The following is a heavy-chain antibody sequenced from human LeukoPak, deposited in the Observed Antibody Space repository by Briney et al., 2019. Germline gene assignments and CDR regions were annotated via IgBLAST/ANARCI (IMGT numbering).Heavy chain of an antibody. Sequence: SGTLSLTCTVSGDSISSSSYYWGWIRQPPGKGLEWIGSFSYSGSTYYNPSLKSRVTISVDTSKNQFSLKLSSVTAADTAVYYCARDRTVVVVVAATQAHWFDPWGQGTLVTVSS. D-gene: IGHD2-15*01. CDR2: FSYSGST. J-gene: IGHJ5*02. V-gene: IGHV4-39*07. CDR1: GDSISSSSYY. CDR3: ARDRTVVVVVAATQAHWFDP.